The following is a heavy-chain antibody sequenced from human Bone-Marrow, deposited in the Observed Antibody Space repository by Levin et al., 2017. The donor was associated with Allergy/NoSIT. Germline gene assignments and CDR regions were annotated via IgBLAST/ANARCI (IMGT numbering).Heavy chain of an antibody. J-gene: IGHJ4*02. CDR3: ARDDSAKAVAGTLATF. Sequence: GESLKISCAASGFTFRRDWMSWVRQAPGKGLEWVASIKEDGTEKQYVDSVKGRFTISRDNSQNTLHLQMTSLRGEDTAVYYCARDDSAKAVAGTLATFWGQGTLVTVSS. V-gene: IGHV3-7*01. CDR1: GFTFRRDW. D-gene: IGHD6-19*01. CDR2: IKEDGTEK.